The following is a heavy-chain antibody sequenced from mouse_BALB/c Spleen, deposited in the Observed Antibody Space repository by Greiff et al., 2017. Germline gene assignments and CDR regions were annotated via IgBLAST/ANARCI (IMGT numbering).Heavy chain of an antibody. V-gene: IGHV1-4*02. Sequence: QVQLQQSAAELARPGASVKMSCKASGYTFTSYTMHWVKQRPGQGLEWIGYINPSSGYTEYNQKFKDKTTLTADKSSSTAYMQLSSLTSEDSAVYYCARSNYGSRVFAYWGQGTLVTVSA. CDR2: INPSSGYT. CDR1: GYTFTSYT. D-gene: IGHD1-1*01. CDR3: ARSNYGSRVFAY. J-gene: IGHJ3*01.